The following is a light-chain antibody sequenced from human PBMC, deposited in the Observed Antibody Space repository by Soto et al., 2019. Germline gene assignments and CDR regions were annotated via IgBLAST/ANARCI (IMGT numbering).Light chain of an antibody. CDR2: AAS. CDR3: QQLNTYPFT. CDR1: QGISSY. Sequence: DIQLTQSPSFLSASVGDRVTITCRASQGISSYLAWYQQKPGKAPKLLIYAASTLQSGVPSRFSGSESGTEFPLTISSLQPEDFATHYCQQLNTYPFTFGGGTKVEIK. V-gene: IGKV1-9*01. J-gene: IGKJ4*01.